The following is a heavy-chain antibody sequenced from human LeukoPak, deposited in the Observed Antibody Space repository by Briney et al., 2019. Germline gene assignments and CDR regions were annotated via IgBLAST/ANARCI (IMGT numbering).Heavy chain of an antibody. D-gene: IGHD3-16*01. Sequence: SVKVSCKASGRTFSSYAISWVRQAPGQGLEWMGGIIPIFGTANYAQKFQGRVTITADESTSTAYMEMSSLRSEETAVYYCARARLLRFYDYVWGSSLDYWGQGTLVTVSS. J-gene: IGHJ4*02. CDR2: IIPIFGTA. CDR1: GRTFSSYA. V-gene: IGHV1-69*13. CDR3: ARARLLRFYDYVWGSSLDY.